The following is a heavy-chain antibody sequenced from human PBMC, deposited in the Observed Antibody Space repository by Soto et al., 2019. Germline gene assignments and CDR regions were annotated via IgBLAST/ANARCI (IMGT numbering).Heavy chain of an antibody. CDR3: ARDGVGATRGFDY. J-gene: IGHJ4*02. V-gene: IGHV3-30-3*01. CDR1: GFTFSSYA. Sequence: QVQLVESGGGVVQPGRSLRLSCAASGFTFSSYAMHWVRQAPGKGLEWVAVISYDGSNKYYADSVKGRFTISRDKSKKTLYLQMNSLRAEDTAGYYCARDGVGATRGFDYWGQGTLVTVSS. D-gene: IGHD1-26*01. CDR2: ISYDGSNK.